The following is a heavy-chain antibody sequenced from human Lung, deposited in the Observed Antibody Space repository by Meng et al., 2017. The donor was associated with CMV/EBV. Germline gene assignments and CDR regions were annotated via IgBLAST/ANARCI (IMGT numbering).Heavy chain of an antibody. D-gene: IGHD3-10*01. CDR3: ARSDMIRGVVVLDY. J-gene: IGHJ4*02. CDR1: GYTFIAYA. V-gene: IGHV1-18*01. Sequence: SVXVSXXASGYTFIAYAFSWVRQAPGQGHEWMGWISAYNGNTNYAQKVQGRVTMTTDTSTSTAYMGLRSLRSDDTAVYYCARSDMIRGVVVLDYWGQGTLVTVSS. CDR2: ISAYNGNT.